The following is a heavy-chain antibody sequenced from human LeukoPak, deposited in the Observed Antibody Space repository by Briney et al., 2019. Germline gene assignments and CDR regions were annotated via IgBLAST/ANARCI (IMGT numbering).Heavy chain of an antibody. V-gene: IGHV1-18*01. D-gene: IGHD1-1*01. J-gene: IGHJ4*02. CDR2: INPYNGNT. CDR1: GYTFSSYG. CDR3: ARRQGTTLNFDY. Sequence: GAPVKVSCKASGYTFSSYGFSWVRQAPGQELEWMGWINPYNGNTNYAQNLQGRVTMTTDTSTSTAYMELRSLRSDDTAVYYCARRQGTTLNFDYWGQGTLVTVSS.